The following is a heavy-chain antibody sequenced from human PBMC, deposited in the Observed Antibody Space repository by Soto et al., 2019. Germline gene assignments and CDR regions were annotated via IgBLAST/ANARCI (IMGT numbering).Heavy chain of an antibody. CDR3: ARHLGYGWFDP. V-gene: IGHV4-59*08. CDR1: GDSISSNN. J-gene: IGHJ5*02. Sequence: SETLSLTCTVSGDSISSNNLDWIRQPPGKGLEWIGYIFYSGSTNYNPSLKSRVTISVDTSKNQFSLKLSSVTAADTAVYYCARHLGYGWFDPWGQGTLVTVSS. D-gene: IGHD3-16*01. CDR2: IFYSGST.